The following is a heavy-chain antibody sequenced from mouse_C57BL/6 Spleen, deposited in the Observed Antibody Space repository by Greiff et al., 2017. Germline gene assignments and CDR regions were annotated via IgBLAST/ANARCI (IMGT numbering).Heavy chain of an antibody. J-gene: IGHJ1*03. CDR1: GYTFTSYW. D-gene: IGHD2-3*01. CDR3: ASVYDGYYWYFDV. Sequence: QVQLKESGAELVMPGASVKLSCKASGYTFTSYWMHWVKQRPGQGLEWIGEIDPSDSYTNYNQKFKGKSTLTVDKSSSTAYMQLSSLTSEDSAVYYCASVYDGYYWYFDVWGTGTTVTVSS. CDR2: IDPSDSYT. V-gene: IGHV1-69*01.